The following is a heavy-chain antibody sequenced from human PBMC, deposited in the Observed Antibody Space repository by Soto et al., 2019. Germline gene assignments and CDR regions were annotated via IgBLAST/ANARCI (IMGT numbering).Heavy chain of an antibody. D-gene: IGHD1-1*01. CDR3: ARDHRDWNDWGLVVYYGMDV. J-gene: IGHJ6*02. V-gene: IGHV3-48*03. Sequence: GSLRLSCAASGFTFSSYEMNWVRQAPGKGLEWVSYISSSGSTIYYADSVKGRFTISRDNAKNSLYLQMNSLRAEDTAVYYCARDHRDWNDWGLVVYYGMDVWGQGTTVTVSS. CDR2: ISSSGSTI. CDR1: GFTFSSYE.